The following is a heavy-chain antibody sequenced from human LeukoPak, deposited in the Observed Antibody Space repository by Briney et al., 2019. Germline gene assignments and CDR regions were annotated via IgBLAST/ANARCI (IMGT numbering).Heavy chain of an antibody. CDR1: GFTFSSYA. J-gene: IGHJ4*02. Sequence: PGGSLRLSCAASGFTFSSYAMSWVRQAPGKGLEWVSAISGSGGSTYYADSVKGWFTISRDNSKNTLYLQMNSLRAEDTAVYYCAKDLEGYGSGSFDYWGQGTLVTVSS. V-gene: IGHV3-23*01. CDR2: ISGSGGST. CDR3: AKDLEGYGSGSFDY. D-gene: IGHD3-10*01.